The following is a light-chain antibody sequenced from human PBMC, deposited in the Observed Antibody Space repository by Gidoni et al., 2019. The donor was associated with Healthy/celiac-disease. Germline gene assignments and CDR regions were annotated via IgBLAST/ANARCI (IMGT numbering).Light chain of an antibody. Sequence: DVVMTQSPLSLPVTLGQPASISCRSSQSLVYSDGNTYLNWFQQRPGQSPRRLIYKVSNRDSGVPDRFSGSGSGTDFPLKISRVEAEYVGVYYCMQGTHSTFGQGTKVEIK. CDR1: QSLVYSDGNTY. CDR2: KVS. V-gene: IGKV2-30*01. CDR3: MQGTHST. J-gene: IGKJ1*01.